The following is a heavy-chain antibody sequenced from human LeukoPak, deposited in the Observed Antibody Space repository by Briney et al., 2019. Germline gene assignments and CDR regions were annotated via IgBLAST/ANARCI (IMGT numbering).Heavy chain of an antibody. J-gene: IGHJ4*02. V-gene: IGHV4-31*03. CDR2: IYYSGST. CDR3: VREYSSSLDY. D-gene: IGHD6-6*01. CDR1: GGSISSGGYY. Sequence: PSETLSLTCTVSGGSISSGGYYWSWIRQHPGKGLEWIGYIYYSGSTYYNPSLKSRVTISVDTSKNQFSLKLSSVTAADTAVYYCVREYSSSLDYWGQGTLVTVSS.